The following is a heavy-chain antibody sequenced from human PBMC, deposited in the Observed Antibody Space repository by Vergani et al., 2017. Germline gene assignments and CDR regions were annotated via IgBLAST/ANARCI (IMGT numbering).Heavy chain of an antibody. CDR3: ARVNTETNGHLYYYYYMDV. J-gene: IGHJ6*03. CDR2: IDHTGRP. D-gene: IGHD4-11*01. Sequence: QVQLQQWGGGLLKPSETLSLTCVVNGGSFTSYHWTWIRQSPGEGLEWVGDIDHTGRPDYNPSLKSRLTMSVANSRNQFSLTLNSVTATDTAIYFCARVNTETNGHLYYYYYMDVWGQGTAVTVS. CDR1: GGSFTSYH. V-gene: IGHV4-34*01.